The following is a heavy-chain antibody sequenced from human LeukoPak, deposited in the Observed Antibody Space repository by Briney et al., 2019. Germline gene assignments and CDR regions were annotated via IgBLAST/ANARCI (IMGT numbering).Heavy chain of an antibody. Sequence: GGSLRLSCVASGFTFSSYSMNCVRQAPGKGLEWLSSISGSLTHIYYADSLKGRFTVSRDNAKNALYLQMNTLRGEDTAVYYCARHPPGSGSLLPFEYWGQGTVVTVPS. J-gene: IGHJ4*02. CDR2: ISGSLTHI. V-gene: IGHV3-21*01. CDR3: ARHPPGSGSLLPFEY. D-gene: IGHD5-12*01. CDR1: GFTFSSYS.